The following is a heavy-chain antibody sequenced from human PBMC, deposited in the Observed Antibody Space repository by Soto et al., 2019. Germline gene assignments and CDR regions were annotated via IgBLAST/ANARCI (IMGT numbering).Heavy chain of an antibody. J-gene: IGHJ4*02. CDR2: INPSGGST. CDR1: GYTFTSYY. CDR3: ARTGGGTTGRGFMAEDY. Sequence: QVQLVQSGAEVKKPGASVKVSCKASGYTFTSYYMHWVRQAPGQGLEWMGIINPSGGSTSYAQKLQGRVTITRDTSTSTVYMELSSLRSEDTAVYYCARTGGGTTGRGFMAEDYWGQGTLVTVSS. V-gene: IGHV1-46*01. D-gene: IGHD1-1*01.